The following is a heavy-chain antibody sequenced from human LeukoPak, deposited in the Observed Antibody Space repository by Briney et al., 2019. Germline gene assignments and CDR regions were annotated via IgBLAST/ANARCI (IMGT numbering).Heavy chain of an antibody. Sequence: GGSLRLSCAASGFMFSSFEMYWVRQAPGKGLEWVSYISSGASTMYYADSAKSRFTISRDNARNSLFLQMNSLRAEDTAVYYCALLAVASDFDYWGQGTLVTVSS. V-gene: IGHV3-48*03. J-gene: IGHJ4*02. CDR2: ISSGASTM. CDR1: GFMFSSFE. D-gene: IGHD6-19*01. CDR3: ALLAVASDFDY.